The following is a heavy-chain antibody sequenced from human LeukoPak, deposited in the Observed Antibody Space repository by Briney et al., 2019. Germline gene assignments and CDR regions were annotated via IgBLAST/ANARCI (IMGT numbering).Heavy chain of an antibody. D-gene: IGHD1-14*01. CDR2: INPNSGDT. V-gene: IGHV1-2*06. J-gene: IGHJ4*02. CDR3: AKAKPQGSDRDFDY. CDR1: GYTFTGYY. Sequence: ASVKVSCKASGYTFTGYYMHWVRQAPGQGLEWMGRINPNSGDTNYAQKFQGRVTMTGDTSITTAYMELNSLRSDDTAVYYCAKAKPQGSDRDFDYWGQGTLVTVSS.